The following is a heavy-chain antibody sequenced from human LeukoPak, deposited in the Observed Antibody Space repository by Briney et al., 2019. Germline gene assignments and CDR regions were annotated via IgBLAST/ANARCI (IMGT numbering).Heavy chain of an antibody. CDR3: ARPRRMYGSGSYAFDI. V-gene: IGHV3-7*01. D-gene: IGHD3-10*01. CDR2: IKQDGSEK. CDR1: GFSFSSYW. J-gene: IGHJ3*02. Sequence: GGSLRLSCAASGFSFSSYWMSWVRQAPGKGLEWVANIKQDGSEKYYVDSVKGRFAISRDNAKNSLYLQMNSLRAEDTAVYYCARPRRMYGSGSYAFDIWGQGTMVTVSS.